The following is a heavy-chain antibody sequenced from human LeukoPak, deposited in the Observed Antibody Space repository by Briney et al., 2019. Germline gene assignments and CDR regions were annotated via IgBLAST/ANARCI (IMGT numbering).Heavy chain of an antibody. D-gene: IGHD3-22*01. CDR1: GFTFSSYW. V-gene: IGHV3-7*04. CDR2: IKKDGSEK. CDR3: ARDVVVVPLY. Sequence: GGSLRLSCAASGFTFSSYWMSWVRQAPGKGLEWVANIKKDGSEKSYVDSAKGRFTISRDNAKNSLYLQMNSLRAEDTAVYYCARDVVVVPLYWGRGTLVTVSS. J-gene: IGHJ4*02.